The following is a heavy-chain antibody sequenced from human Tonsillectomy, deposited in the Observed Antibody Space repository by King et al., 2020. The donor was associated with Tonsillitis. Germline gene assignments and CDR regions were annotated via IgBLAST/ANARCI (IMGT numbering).Heavy chain of an antibody. J-gene: IGHJ4*02. CDR1: GGSISSGGYS. Sequence: QLQESGSGLVKPSQTLSLTCAVSGGSISSGGYSWSWIRQPPGKGLEWIGYIYHSGSTYYNPSLKSRVTISVDRSKNQFSLKLSSVTAADTAVYYCAREEADSSGYPYFDYWGQGTLVTVSS. V-gene: IGHV4-30-2*01. CDR2: IYHSGST. D-gene: IGHD3-22*01. CDR3: AREEADSSGYPYFDY.